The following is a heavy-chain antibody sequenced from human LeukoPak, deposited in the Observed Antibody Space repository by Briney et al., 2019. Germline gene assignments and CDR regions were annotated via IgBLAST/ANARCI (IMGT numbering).Heavy chain of an antibody. CDR3: ATEYDSSGLFDY. J-gene: IGHJ4*02. CDR2: IKSKIDGGTT. D-gene: IGHD3-22*01. Sequence: PGGSLRLSCAASGVTFSNGWMGWVRQAPGKGREWLGRIKSKIDGGTTDYAAPVKGRFTISRDDSKNTLYLQMNSLKTEDTAVYYCATEYDSSGLFDYWGQGTLVTVSS. CDR1: GVTFSNGW. V-gene: IGHV3-15*01.